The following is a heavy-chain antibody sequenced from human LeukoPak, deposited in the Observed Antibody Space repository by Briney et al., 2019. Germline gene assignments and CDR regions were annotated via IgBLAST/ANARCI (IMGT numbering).Heavy chain of an antibody. Sequence: PSGTLSLTCAVSGGSISTSNWWSWVRQPPGKGLEWIGEIYHSGSTNYTPSLKSRVTISVDKSKNQFSLKLSSVTAADTAVYYCARKTYDSSGLIPHPGVFDIWGQGTMVTVSS. J-gene: IGHJ3*02. V-gene: IGHV4-4*02. CDR2: IYHSGST. D-gene: IGHD3-22*01. CDR1: GGSISTSNW. CDR3: ARKTYDSSGLIPHPGVFDI.